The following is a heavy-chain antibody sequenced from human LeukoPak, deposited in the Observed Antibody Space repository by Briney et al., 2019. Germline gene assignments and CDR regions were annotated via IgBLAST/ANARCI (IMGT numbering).Heavy chain of an antibody. D-gene: IGHD3-9*01. J-gene: IGHJ6*02. Sequence: SETLSLTCTVSGGSISNYYWSWIRQPPGKGLEWIGYLYYSGSTNYSPSLKSRVTISVDTSKNHFSLRLSSVTAADTAVYYCARLAGFYDMDVWGQGTTVTVSS. CDR1: GGSISNYY. CDR2: LYYSGST. V-gene: IGHV4-59*01. CDR3: ARLAGFYDMDV.